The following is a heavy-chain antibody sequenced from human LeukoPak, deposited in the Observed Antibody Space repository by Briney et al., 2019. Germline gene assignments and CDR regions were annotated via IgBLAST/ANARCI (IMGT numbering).Heavy chain of an antibody. Sequence: SFAXSGFTFSRHGMHWGRQAPGKGVGWMAVILYDGSNKYYSDSVKGRFTISRDNSKNTLYLQMNSLRVEDTAVYYCGRDLSRLIIDYWGQGTLVTVSS. V-gene: IGHV3-33*01. D-gene: IGHD6-25*01. CDR2: ILYDGSNK. J-gene: IGHJ4*02. CDR1: GFTFSRHG. CDR3: GRDLSRLIIDY.